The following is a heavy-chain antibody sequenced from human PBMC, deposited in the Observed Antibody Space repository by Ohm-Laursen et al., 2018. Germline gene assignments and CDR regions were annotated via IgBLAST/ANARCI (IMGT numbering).Heavy chain of an antibody. CDR2: INPSGGST. CDR1: GYTFTRHY. Sequence: ASVKVSCKASGYTFTRHYIHWVRQAPGQGLEWMGIINPSGGSTKYAQKFQGRVTMTRDTSTSTAYMDLSSLRSEDTAIYYCARDGLGTRGYFHHWGQGSLVTVSS. CDR3: ARDGLGTRGYFHH. V-gene: IGHV1-46*01. D-gene: IGHD3-10*01. J-gene: IGHJ1*01.